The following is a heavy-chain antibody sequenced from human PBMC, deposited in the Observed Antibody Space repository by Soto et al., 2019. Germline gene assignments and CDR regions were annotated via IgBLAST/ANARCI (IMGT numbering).Heavy chain of an antibody. J-gene: IGHJ6*02. CDR2: IIPIFGTD. CDR3: ARPLVGATNYYYGMDV. V-gene: IGHV1-69*13. CDR1: GGTFSSYA. D-gene: IGHD1-26*01. Sequence: GASVKVSCKASGGTFSSYAISWVRQAPGQGLEWMGGIIPIFGTDNYAQKFQGRVTITADESTSTAYMELSSLRSEDTAVYYCARPLVGATNYYYGMDVWGQGTTVTVSS.